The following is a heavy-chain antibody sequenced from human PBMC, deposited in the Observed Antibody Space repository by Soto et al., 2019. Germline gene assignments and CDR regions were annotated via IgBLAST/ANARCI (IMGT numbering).Heavy chain of an antibody. D-gene: IGHD3-10*01. CDR2: IYHSGST. V-gene: IGHV4-30-2*01. Sequence: QLQLQESGSGLVKPSQTLSLTCAVSGGSISSGGYSWSWIRQPPGKGLEWIGYIYHSGSTYYNPSLKSRVTMSVVGSKNQSSLKLSSVTAADTAAYYCASGGGLPRYSWGQGTLVTVSS. CDR1: GGSISSGGYS. J-gene: IGHJ4*02. CDR3: ASGGGLPRYS.